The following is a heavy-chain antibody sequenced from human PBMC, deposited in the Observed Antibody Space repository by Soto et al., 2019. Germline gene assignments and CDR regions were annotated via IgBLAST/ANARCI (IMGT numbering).Heavy chain of an antibody. CDR1: GGSISSSNW. V-gene: IGHV4-4*02. CDR3: ARAPYCSTCCYTRGWWFDP. D-gene: IGHD2-2*02. Sequence: SETLSLTCAVSGGSISSSNWWSWVRQPPGRGLEWIGEIYHSGSTNYNPSLKSRVTISVDKSKNQFSLKLSSVTAADTAVYYCARAPYCSTCCYTRGWWFDPWGQGTLVTVSS. CDR2: IYHSGST. J-gene: IGHJ5*02.